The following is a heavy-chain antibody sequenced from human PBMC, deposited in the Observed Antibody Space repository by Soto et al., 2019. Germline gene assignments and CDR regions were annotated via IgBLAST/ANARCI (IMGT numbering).Heavy chain of an antibody. J-gene: IGHJ4*02. CDR2: ITGSGDYT. D-gene: IGHD1-20*01. V-gene: IGHV3-23*01. CDR3: ARRITSSFDY. Sequence: EVHLLESGGGLVQPGGSLRLSCVASGFTFSIYNMNWVRQAPGKGLEWVSVITGSGDYTNYADSVKGRFTISRDISKNTLYLQMNSLRAEDTAVYFCARRITSSFDYWGQGTLVTVSS. CDR1: GFTFSIYN.